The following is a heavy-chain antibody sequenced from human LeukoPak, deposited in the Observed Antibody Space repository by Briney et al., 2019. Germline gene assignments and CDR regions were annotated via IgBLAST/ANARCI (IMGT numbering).Heavy chain of an antibody. CDR3: ARDGGRSYSDIHYYFDY. CDR1: GGSISSSNW. D-gene: IGHD1-26*01. CDR2: IYHSGST. J-gene: IGHJ4*02. V-gene: IGHV4-4*02. Sequence: SGTLSLTCAVSGGSISSSNWWSWVRQPPGKGLEWIGEIYHSGSTNYNPSLKSRVTISVDKSKNQLSPKLSSVTAADTAVYYCARDGGRSYSDIHYYFDYWGQGTLVTVSS.